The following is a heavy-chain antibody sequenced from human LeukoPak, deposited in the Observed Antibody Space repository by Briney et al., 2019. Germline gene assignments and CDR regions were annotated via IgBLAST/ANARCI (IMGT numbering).Heavy chain of an antibody. CDR2: INPSGGST. CDR1: GYTFTTYS. Sequence: GASVKVSCKASGYTFTTYSMHWVRQAPGQGLAWMGIINPSGGSTSYAQKFQGRVTMTRDTSTSTVYMELSSLRSEDTAVYYCARVATMIVVVSYFDYWGQGTLVTVSS. D-gene: IGHD3-22*01. J-gene: IGHJ4*02. V-gene: IGHV1-46*01. CDR3: ARVATMIVVVSYFDY.